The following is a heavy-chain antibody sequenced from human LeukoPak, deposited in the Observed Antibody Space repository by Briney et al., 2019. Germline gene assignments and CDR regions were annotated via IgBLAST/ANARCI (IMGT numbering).Heavy chain of an antibody. V-gene: IGHV3-66*01. Sequence: GGSLRLSCAASGFTVSSNYMSWVRQAPGKGLEWVSVIYSGGSTYYADSVKGRFTISRDNSKNTLYLQMNSLRAEDTAVYYCARDPTYSSSWDNWGQGTLVTVSS. CDR2: IYSGGST. D-gene: IGHD6-13*01. CDR3: ARDPTYSSSWDN. J-gene: IGHJ4*02. CDR1: GFTVSSNY.